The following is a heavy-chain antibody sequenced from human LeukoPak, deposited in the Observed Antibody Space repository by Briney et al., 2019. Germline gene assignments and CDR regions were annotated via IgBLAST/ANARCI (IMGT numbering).Heavy chain of an antibody. J-gene: IGHJ4*02. CDR3: NTGEGIVGATFDY. CDR2: IKSKTDGGTT. D-gene: IGHD1-26*01. V-gene: IGHV3-15*01. Sequence: PGGSLRLSCAGSGFTFSIHAMSRVRQAPGKGLEWVGRIKSKTDGGTTDYAAPVKGRFTISRDDSKNTLYLQMNSLKTEDTAVYYCNTGEGIVGATFDYWGQGTLVTVSS. CDR1: GFTFSIHA.